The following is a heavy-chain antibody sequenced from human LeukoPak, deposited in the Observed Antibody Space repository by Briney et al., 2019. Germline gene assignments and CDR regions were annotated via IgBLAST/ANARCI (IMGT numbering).Heavy chain of an antibody. CDR3: AATYGSGSYYNPYYYYMDV. CDR1: GYSISSGYY. D-gene: IGHD3-10*01. Sequence: SETLSLTCTVSGYSISSGYYWGWIRQPPGKGLEWIGSIYHSGSTYYNPSLKSRVTISVDTSKNQFSLKLSSVTAADTAVYYCAATYGSGSYYNPYYYYMDVWGKGTTVTISS. CDR2: IYHSGST. V-gene: IGHV4-38-2*02. J-gene: IGHJ6*03.